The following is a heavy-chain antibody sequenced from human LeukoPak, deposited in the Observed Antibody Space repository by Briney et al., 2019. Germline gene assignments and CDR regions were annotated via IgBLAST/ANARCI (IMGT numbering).Heavy chain of an antibody. CDR3: ARDRCCSSTSCYQRGYMDV. CDR1: GLTFSSYS. CDR2: ISSSSSYI. J-gene: IGHJ6*03. V-gene: IGHV3-21*01. D-gene: IGHD2-2*01. Sequence: GGSLRLSCAASGLTFSSYSMNWVRQAPGKGLEWVSSISSSSSYIYYADSVKGRFTISRDNAKNSLYLQMNSLRAEDTAVYYCARDRCCSSTSCYQRGYMDVWGKGTTVTVSS.